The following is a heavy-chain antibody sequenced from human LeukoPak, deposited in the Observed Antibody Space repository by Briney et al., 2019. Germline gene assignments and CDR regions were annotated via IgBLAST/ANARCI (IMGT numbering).Heavy chain of an antibody. Sequence: PSETLSLTCAVYGGSFSGYYWSWIRQPPGKGLEWIGEINHSGSTNYNPSLKSRVTISVDTSKNQFSLKLSSATAADTAVYYCARTRNGGGSYYYYYYGMDVWGQGTTVTVSS. CDR3: ARTRNGGGSYYYYYYGMDV. V-gene: IGHV4-34*01. CDR2: INHSGST. J-gene: IGHJ6*02. D-gene: IGHD2-15*01. CDR1: GGSFSGYY.